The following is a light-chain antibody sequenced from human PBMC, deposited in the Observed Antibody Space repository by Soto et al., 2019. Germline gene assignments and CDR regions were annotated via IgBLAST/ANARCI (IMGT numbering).Light chain of an antibody. Sequence: AIRMTQSPSSFSASRGDRVTITCRASQGISSYLAWYQQKPGKAPKLLIYAASALQSGVPSRFSGSGSGTDFTLTISCLQSEDFATYYCQEYYSYPPTFGPGTKVDN. CDR1: QGISSY. CDR2: AAS. J-gene: IGKJ3*01. CDR3: QEYYSYPPT. V-gene: IGKV1-8*01.